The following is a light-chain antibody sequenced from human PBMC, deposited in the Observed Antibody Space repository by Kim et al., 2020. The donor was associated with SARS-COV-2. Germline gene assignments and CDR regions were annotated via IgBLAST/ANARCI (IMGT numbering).Light chain of an antibody. CDR1: SSNIGNNY. Sequence: GQKVTISCSGSSSNIGNNYVSWYQQLPGIAPKLLIYDNNKRPSGIPDRFSGSKSGTSATLGITGLQTGDEADYYCGTWDSSLSAVVFGGGTKLTVL. CDR3: GTWDSSLSAVV. V-gene: IGLV1-51*01. CDR2: DNN. J-gene: IGLJ2*01.